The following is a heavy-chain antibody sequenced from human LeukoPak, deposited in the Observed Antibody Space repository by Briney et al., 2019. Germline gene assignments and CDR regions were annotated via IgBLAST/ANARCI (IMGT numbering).Heavy chain of an antibody. CDR3: AKGLFSPTYYFDY. CDR2: VSGSGGAS. Sequence: GGSLGLSCAASGFTFSSYAMSWVRQAPGKGLEWVSIVSGSGGASYYADSVKGRFTISRDNSKNTLYLQMNSLRAEDTAIYYCAKGLFSPTYYFDYWGQGTLVTVSS. J-gene: IGHJ4*02. V-gene: IGHV3-23*01. CDR1: GFTFSSYA.